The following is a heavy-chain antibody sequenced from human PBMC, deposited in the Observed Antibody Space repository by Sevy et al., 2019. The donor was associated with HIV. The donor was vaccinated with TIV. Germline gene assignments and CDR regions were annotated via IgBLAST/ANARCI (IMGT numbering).Heavy chain of an antibody. J-gene: IGHJ6*02. V-gene: IGHV3-74*01. CDR3: ARVGGTYCSGGSCYRYYYYYGMDV. CDR2: INSDGSST. D-gene: IGHD2-15*01. CDR1: GFTFSSYW. Sequence: GGSLRLSCAASGFTFSSYWMHWVRQAPGKGLVWVSRINSDGSSTSYADSVKGRFTISRDNAKNTLYLQMNSLRAEDTAVYYCARVGGTYCSGGSCYRYYYYYGMDVWGQGTTVTVSS.